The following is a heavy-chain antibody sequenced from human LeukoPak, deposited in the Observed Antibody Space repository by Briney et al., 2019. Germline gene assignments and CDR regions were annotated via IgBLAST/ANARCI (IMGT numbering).Heavy chain of an antibody. V-gene: IGHV3-23*01. CDR2: ITDSGGGT. D-gene: IGHD1-26*01. CDR1: GFPFSSNA. CDR3: EKGSATPY. Sequence: PGGSLRLSCAASGFPFSSNAMSWVRQAPGKGLEWVSSITDSGGGTQYADSVKGRFTISRDNSKNTLYLQMNSLRAEDTAVYYCEKGSATPYWGQGTLVTVST. J-gene: IGHJ4*02.